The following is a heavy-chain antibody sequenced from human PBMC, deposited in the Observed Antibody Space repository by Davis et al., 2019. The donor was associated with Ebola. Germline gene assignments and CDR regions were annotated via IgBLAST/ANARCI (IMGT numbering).Heavy chain of an antibody. Sequence: GESLKIPCKGSGYRFTSYWIGWVRQLPGKGLEWMGIIYPGDSDTRYNPSFQGQVTISADRSINTAYLQWSSLKASDTAMYYCARRGPNYGDYVDYWGQGTLVTVSS. V-gene: IGHV5-51*01. D-gene: IGHD4-17*01. J-gene: IGHJ4*02. CDR1: GYRFTSYW. CDR3: ARRGPNYGDYVDY. CDR2: IYPGDSDT.